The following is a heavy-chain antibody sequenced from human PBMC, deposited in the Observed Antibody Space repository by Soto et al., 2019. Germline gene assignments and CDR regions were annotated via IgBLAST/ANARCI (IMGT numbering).Heavy chain of an antibody. V-gene: IGHV3-53*01. Sequence: EVQLVESGGGLMQPGGSLRLSCAASGFTVSSSYMSWVRQAPGKGLEWVSVLYSGGSTYYADSVKGRFTISRDNSKNTLYLQMNSLSAEDTAVYYCARCSVVRKGPFDYWGQGTLVTVSS. CDR3: ARCSVVRKGPFDY. CDR2: LYSGGST. CDR1: GFTVSSSY. D-gene: IGHD3-10*02. J-gene: IGHJ4*02.